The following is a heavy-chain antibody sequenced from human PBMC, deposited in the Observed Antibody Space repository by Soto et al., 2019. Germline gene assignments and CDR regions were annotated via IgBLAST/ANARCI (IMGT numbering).Heavy chain of an antibody. CDR3: ARQPAPREYIDY. CDR1: DGSISSYY. D-gene: IGHD5-12*01. CDR2: IYYSGST. V-gene: IGHV4-59*01. J-gene: IGHJ4*02. Sequence: PSETLSLTCTVSDGSISSYYWSWIRQPPGKGLEWIGYIYYSGSTNYNPSLKSRVTISVDTSKNQFSLKLSSVTAADTAVYYCARQPAPREYIDYWGQGTLVTVSS.